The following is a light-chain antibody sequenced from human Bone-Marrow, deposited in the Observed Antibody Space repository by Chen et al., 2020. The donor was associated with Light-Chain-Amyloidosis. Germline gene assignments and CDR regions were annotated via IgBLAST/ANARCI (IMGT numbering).Light chain of an antibody. J-gene: IGLJ2*01. CDR1: DLPTKY. V-gene: IGLV3-25*03. CDR2: RDT. CDR3: QSADSSGTYEVI. Sequence: SYELTQPPSVSVSPGQTARITCSGDDLPTKYAYWYQQKPGQAPVLVIPRDTDRPSGISERFSGGSSGTTATLTSSGVQAEDEADYHCQSADSSGTYEVIFGGGTKLTVL.